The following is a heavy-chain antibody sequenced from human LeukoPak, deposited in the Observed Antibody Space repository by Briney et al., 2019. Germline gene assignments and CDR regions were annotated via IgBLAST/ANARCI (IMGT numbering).Heavy chain of an antibody. CDR3: ARGSLESNGYWTAFSI. CDR2: IHYSGST. CDR1: GGSISTFH. D-gene: IGHD3-22*01. J-gene: IGHJ3*02. Sequence: SETLSLTCAVSGGSISTFHWSWMRQPPGKGLEWTGYIHYSGSTNYNPSLKSRVTILVDTSKNQFSLRLSSVTAADPAVYYCARGSLESNGYWTAFSIWGQGTMVTVSS. V-gene: IGHV4-59*01.